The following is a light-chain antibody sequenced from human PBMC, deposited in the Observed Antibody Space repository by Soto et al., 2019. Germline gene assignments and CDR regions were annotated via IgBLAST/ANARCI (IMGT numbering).Light chain of an antibody. CDR2: DAS. CDR3: QPYDVHPKT. Sequence: DVQMTRCPSNLEASVGDRVTITCRASENIKNWLAWYQQTPGKAPKVLISDASRLETGVPSRFSGSGYGTDFTLTITSLQTDDFGTYHCQPYDVHPKTFGQGTKVDSK. J-gene: IGKJ1*01. CDR1: ENIKNW. V-gene: IGKV1-5*01.